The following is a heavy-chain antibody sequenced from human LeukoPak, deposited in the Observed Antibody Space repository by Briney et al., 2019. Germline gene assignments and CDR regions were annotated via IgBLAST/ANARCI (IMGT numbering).Heavy chain of an antibody. V-gene: IGHV3-33*06. CDR2: IWYDGSNK. CDR1: GFSFSSYG. D-gene: IGHD5-18*01. Sequence: GGSLRLSCAASGFSFSSYGMLWVRQAPGKGLEWVAVIWYDGSNKYYADSVKGRFTISRDNSKNTLYLQMNSLRAEDTAVYYCAKGRGYSYGNGYFDSWGQGTLVTVSS. CDR3: AKGRGYSYGNGYFDS. J-gene: IGHJ4*02.